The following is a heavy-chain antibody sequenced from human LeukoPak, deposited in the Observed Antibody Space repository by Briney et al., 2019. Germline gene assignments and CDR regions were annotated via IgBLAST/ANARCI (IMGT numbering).Heavy chain of an antibody. CDR1: GDSISSYY. Sequence: SETLSLTCTVSGDSISSYYWSWIRQPPRKGLEWIGYIYYSGSTNYNPSLKSRVTISVDTSKNQFSLKLSSVTAADTAVYYCARALDGYRYAFDFWGQGTMVIVSS. V-gene: IGHV4-59*01. J-gene: IGHJ3*01. CDR2: IYYSGST. D-gene: IGHD5-24*01. CDR3: ARALDGYRYAFDF.